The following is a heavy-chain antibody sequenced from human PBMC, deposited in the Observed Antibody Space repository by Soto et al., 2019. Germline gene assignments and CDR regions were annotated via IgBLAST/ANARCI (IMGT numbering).Heavy chain of an antibody. V-gene: IGHV3-48*01. Sequence: GGSLRLSCAASGFNFSSYSMNWVRQAPGRGLEWVSYISSSSSTIYYADSVKGRFTISRDKAKNSLYLQMNSLRAEDTAVYYCARDYVGAYCSSTSCYSDYYYGMDVWGQGTTVTVSS. D-gene: IGHD2-2*01. CDR1: GFNFSSYS. CDR3: ARDYVGAYCSSTSCYSDYYYGMDV. CDR2: ISSSSSTI. J-gene: IGHJ6*02.